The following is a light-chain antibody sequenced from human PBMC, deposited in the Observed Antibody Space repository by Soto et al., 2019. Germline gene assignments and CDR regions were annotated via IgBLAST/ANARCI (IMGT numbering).Light chain of an antibody. J-gene: IGLJ2*01. CDR1: SSNIGSFT. CDR3: ASWDDSLNAAV. V-gene: IGLV1-44*01. Sequence: QSVLTQPPSASGTPGHRVTISCSGSSSNIGSFTVDWYQQLPGTAPKLLIYSNDQRPSGVPDRFSGSKSATSASLAISGLQSEDEADYHCASWDDSLNAAVFGGGTQLTVL. CDR2: SND.